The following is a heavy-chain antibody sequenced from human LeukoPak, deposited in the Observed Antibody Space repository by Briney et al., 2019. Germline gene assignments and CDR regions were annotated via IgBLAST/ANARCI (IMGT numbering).Heavy chain of an antibody. CDR3: ATYSGPDKWDASDM. CDR1: GITLSNYG. J-gene: IGHJ3*02. CDR2: ISDSGGRT. Sequence: PGGSLRLSCAVSGITLSNYGMSWVRQAPGKGLEWVAGISDSGGRTNYADSVKGRFTISRDNPKNTLYLQMNSLRVEDAAVYYCATYSGPDKWDASDMWGQGTLVTVSS. V-gene: IGHV3-23*01. D-gene: IGHD1-26*01.